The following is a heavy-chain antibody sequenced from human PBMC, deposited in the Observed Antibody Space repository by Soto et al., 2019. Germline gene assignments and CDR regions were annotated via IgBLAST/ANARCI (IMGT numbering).Heavy chain of an antibody. J-gene: IGHJ5*02. V-gene: IGHV4-31*03. CDR3: ARAKYQLGGEWNWIGA. D-gene: IGHD2-2*01. CDR1: GGSISSGGYY. CDR2: IYYSGST. Sequence: SETLSLTCTVAGGSISSGGYYWSWIRHQPGKGLEWIGYIYYSGSTYYNPSLKSRVTISVDTSKNQFSLNLSSVTAADTAVYYCARAKYQLGGEWNWIGAWGQGSLVTVSS.